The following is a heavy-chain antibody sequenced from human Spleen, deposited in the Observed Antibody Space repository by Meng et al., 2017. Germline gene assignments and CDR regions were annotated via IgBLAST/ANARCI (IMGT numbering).Heavy chain of an antibody. D-gene: IGHD3-10*01. CDR1: GGSFSGYY. Sequence: QVQLQQWGAGLLKPSETLSLTCGVYGGSFSGYYWTWIRQPPGKGLEWIGEINHSGSTNYNPSLKSRVTISVDTSKNQFSLNLNSVTAADTAVYYCARGGSVPMVLSYWGQGTLVTVSS. CDR2: INHSGST. CDR3: ARGGSVPMVLSY. V-gene: IGHV4-34*01. J-gene: IGHJ4*02.